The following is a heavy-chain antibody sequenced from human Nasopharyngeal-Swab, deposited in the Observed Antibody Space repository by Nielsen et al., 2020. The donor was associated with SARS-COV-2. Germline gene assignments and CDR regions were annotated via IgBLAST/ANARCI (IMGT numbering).Heavy chain of an antibody. D-gene: IGHD3-9*01. CDR2: IIPIFGTA. CDR3: ARDRGYFDPLGWFDP. J-gene: IGHJ5*02. V-gene: IGHV1-69*13. Sequence: SVKVSCKASGGTFSSYAISWVRQAPGQGLEWMGGIIPIFGTANHAQKFQGRVTITADESTSTAYMELSSLRSEDTAVYYCARDRGYFDPLGWFDPWGQGTLVTVSS. CDR1: GGTFSSYA.